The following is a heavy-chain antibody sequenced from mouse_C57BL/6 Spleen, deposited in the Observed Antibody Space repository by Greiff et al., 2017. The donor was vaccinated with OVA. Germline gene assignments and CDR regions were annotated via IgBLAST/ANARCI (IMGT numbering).Heavy chain of an antibody. Sequence: DVKLVESGPGLVKPSQSLSLTCSVTGYSITSGYYWNWIRQFPGNKLEWMGYISYDGSNNYNPSLKNRISITRDTSKNQFFLKLNSVTTEDTATYYCARGVYGPYYFDYWGQGTTLTVSS. D-gene: IGHD1-1*02. J-gene: IGHJ2*01. V-gene: IGHV3-6*01. CDR2: ISYDGSN. CDR1: GYSITSGYY. CDR3: ARGVYGPYYFDY.